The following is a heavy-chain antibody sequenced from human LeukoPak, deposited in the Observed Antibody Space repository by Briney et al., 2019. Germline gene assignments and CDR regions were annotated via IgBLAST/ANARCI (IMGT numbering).Heavy chain of an antibody. J-gene: IGHJ4*02. CDR1: GGSISSGGYS. CDR3: ARGGYDYVWGSYRHDY. D-gene: IGHD3-16*02. V-gene: IGHV4-30-2*01. Sequence: SETLSLTCAVSGGSISSGGYSWSWIRQPPGKGLEWIGYIYHSGSTYYNPSLKSRVTISVDTSKNQFSLKLSSVTAADTAVYYCARGGYDYVWGSYRHDYWGQGTLVTVSS. CDR2: IYHSGST.